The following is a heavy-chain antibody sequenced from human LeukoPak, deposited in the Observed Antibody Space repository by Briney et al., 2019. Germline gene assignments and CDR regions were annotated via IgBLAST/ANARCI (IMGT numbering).Heavy chain of an antibody. CDR3: ARLEVVNTMVRVETFDI. CDR2: IYYSGST. D-gene: IGHD3-10*01. Sequence: SSETLSLTCTVSGGSISSSRYYWGWIRQPPGKGLEWIGSIYYSGSTYYNPSLKSRVPISVDTSKNQFSLKLSSVTAADTAVYYCARLEVVNTMVRVETFDIWGQGTMVTVSS. CDR1: GGSISSSRYY. J-gene: IGHJ3*02. V-gene: IGHV4-39*01.